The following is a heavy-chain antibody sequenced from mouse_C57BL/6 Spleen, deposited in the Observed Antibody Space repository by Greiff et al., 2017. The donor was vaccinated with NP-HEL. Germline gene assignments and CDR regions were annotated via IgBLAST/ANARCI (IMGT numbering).Heavy chain of an antibody. CDR3: ARNYDYAYAMDY. V-gene: IGHV1-56*01. D-gene: IGHD2-4*01. J-gene: IGHJ4*01. CDR1: GYTFTSHW. Sequence: QVQLQQSGPELVRPGASVKISCKAPGYTFTSHWMQWVRQRPGQGLEWIGEVFPGSGSTYYNEKFKGKATLTVDTSSSPAYMQLISLTSEDSAVYFCARNYDYAYAMDYWGQGTSVTVSS. CDR2: VFPGSGST.